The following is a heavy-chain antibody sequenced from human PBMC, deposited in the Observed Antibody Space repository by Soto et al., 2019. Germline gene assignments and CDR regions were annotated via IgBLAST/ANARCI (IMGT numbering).Heavy chain of an antibody. J-gene: IGHJ4*02. CDR1: GFTFNTYA. V-gene: IGHV3-23*01. CDR2: ISNGVGNT. Sequence: EVHLLESGGGLVQPGGSLRLSCAASGFTFNTYAMSWVRQAPGKGLEWVSIISNGVGNTYFAGSVKGRFTISRDNSKNTMYLHMGSLRAEDTAIYYCARCRGKYPCYFDNWGQGILVTVSS. D-gene: IGHD1-26*01. CDR3: ARCRGKYPCYFDN.